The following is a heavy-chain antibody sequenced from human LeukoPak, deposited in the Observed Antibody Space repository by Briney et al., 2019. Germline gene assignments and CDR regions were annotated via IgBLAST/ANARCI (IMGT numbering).Heavy chain of an antibody. Sequence: SETLSLTCTVSGGSISSSSYYWGWIRQPPGKGLEWIGSIYYSGSTNYNPSLKSRVTISVDTSKNQFSLKLSSVTAADTAVYCCARDYCSGGSCYFYAFDIWGQGTMVTVSS. CDR1: GGSISSSSYY. J-gene: IGHJ3*02. CDR3: ARDYCSGGSCYFYAFDI. CDR2: IYYSGST. D-gene: IGHD2-15*01. V-gene: IGHV4-39*07.